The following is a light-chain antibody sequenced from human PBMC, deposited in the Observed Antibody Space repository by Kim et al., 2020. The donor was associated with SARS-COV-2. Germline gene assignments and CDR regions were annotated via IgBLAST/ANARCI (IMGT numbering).Light chain of an antibody. CDR2: AAS. Sequence: ASGGAGVTISCRTSQDVISHVNWYQQKPGRAPKLLIRAASILHTGFPTRFVGSGSGRDFTLNITSLEPEDSATYFCLQTYTVPWTFGRGTKVDIK. CDR3: LQTYTVPWT. V-gene: IGKV1-39*01. J-gene: IGKJ1*01. CDR1: QDVISH.